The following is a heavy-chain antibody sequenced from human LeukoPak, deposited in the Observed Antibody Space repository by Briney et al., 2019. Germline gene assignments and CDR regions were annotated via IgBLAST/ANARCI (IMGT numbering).Heavy chain of an antibody. CDR2: INCSGRT. CDR3: ARIGGVFHH. CDR1: GDSNSDYY. Sequence: SETLSLTCSVSGDSNSDYYWSWIRQPPGKGLEWIGYINCSGRTDYNPSLKSRVTISVDTSNNHFSLRLTSVTPADTAVYYCARIGGVFHHWGQGTLVTVSS. J-gene: IGHJ1*01. V-gene: IGHV4-59*01. D-gene: IGHD3-10*01.